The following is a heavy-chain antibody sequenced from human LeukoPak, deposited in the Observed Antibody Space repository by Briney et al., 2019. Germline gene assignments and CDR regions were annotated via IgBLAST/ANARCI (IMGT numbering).Heavy chain of an antibody. J-gene: IGHJ4*02. D-gene: IGHD3-16*01. CDR3: AKSGRGGRREFDC. V-gene: IGHV3-23*01. CDR2: ISGSGNNT. Sequence: GGSLRLSCAASGFTFSSYAMSWVRQAPGKGLEWVSAISGSGNNTSYAGSVKGRFTISRDNSKNTLFLQMNSLRAEDTAVYFCAKSGRGGRREFDCWGQGTLVTVSS. CDR1: GFTFSSYA.